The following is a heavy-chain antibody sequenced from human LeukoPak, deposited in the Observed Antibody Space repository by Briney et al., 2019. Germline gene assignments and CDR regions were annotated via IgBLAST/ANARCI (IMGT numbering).Heavy chain of an antibody. Sequence: PGGSLRLSCAASGFTFSSYSMNWVRQAPGKGLEWVSSISSSSSYIYYADSVKGRFTISRDNAKNSLYLQMNSLRAEDTAVYYCASLDYYDRFERFDYWGQGTLVTVSS. CDR1: GFTFSSYS. J-gene: IGHJ4*02. D-gene: IGHD3-22*01. CDR3: ASLDYYDRFERFDY. CDR2: ISSSSSYI. V-gene: IGHV3-21*01.